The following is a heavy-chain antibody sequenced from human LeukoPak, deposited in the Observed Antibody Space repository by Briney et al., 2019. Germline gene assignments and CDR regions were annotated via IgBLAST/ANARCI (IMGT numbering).Heavy chain of an antibody. J-gene: IGHJ4*02. D-gene: IGHD6-19*01. CDR1: GFTFSSYA. V-gene: IGHV3-30*09. CDR2: ISYDGSNK. Sequence: GRSLRLSCAASGFTFSSYAMHWVRQAPGKGLEWVAVISYDGSNKYYADSVKGRFAISRDNSKNTLYLQMNSLRAEDTAVYYCARGLAVAGPPFDYWGQGTLVTVSS. CDR3: ARGLAVAGPPFDY.